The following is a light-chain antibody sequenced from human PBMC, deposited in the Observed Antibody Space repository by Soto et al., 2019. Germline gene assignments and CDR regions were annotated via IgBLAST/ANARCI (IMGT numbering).Light chain of an antibody. Sequence: EIVMTQSPATRSVSPGEGATLSFRASQSVSSKLAWYQQKPGQAPRLLIYGASTRATGIPARFSGSGSGTEFTLIISSLQSEDSAVYYCQQYNSWLWTFGQGTKVDIK. V-gene: IGKV3-15*01. J-gene: IGKJ1*01. CDR2: GAS. CDR1: QSVSSK. CDR3: QQYNSWLWT.